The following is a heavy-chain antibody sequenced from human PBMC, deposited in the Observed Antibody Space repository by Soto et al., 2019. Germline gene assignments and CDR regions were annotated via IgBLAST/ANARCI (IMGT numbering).Heavy chain of an antibody. CDR2: INHSGST. Sequence: PSETLSLTCAVYGGSFSGYYWSWIRQPPGKGLEWIGGINHSGSTNYNPSLKSRVTISVDTSKNQFSLKLSSVTAADTAVYYCARGSFTIFGVVTQTPFDYWGQGTLVTVPQ. D-gene: IGHD3-3*01. V-gene: IGHV4-34*01. CDR1: GGSFSGYY. J-gene: IGHJ4*02. CDR3: ARGSFTIFGVVTQTPFDY.